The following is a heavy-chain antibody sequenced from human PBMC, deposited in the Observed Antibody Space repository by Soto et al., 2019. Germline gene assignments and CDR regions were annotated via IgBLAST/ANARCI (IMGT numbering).Heavy chain of an antibody. J-gene: IGHJ4*02. Sequence: QVQLVESGGGVVQPGRSLRLSCAASGFTFSSYGMHWVRQAPGKGLEWVAVISYDGSNKYYADSVKGRFTVSRDNSKNTLYLPMNSLRAEDTAVYYCAKGPCYYSGVADYWGQGTLVTVSS. CDR3: AKGPCYYSGVADY. CDR1: GFTFSSYG. CDR2: ISYDGSNK. V-gene: IGHV3-30*18. D-gene: IGHD3-22*01.